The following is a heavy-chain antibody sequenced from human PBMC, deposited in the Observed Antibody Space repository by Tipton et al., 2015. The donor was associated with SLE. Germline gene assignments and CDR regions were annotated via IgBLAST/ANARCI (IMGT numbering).Heavy chain of an antibody. D-gene: IGHD3-10*01. CDR3: ARGAQSYGSARYGMDV. J-gene: IGHJ6*02. V-gene: IGHV3-7*01. CDR1: GFTFSNYW. Sequence: SLRLSCVVSGFTFSNYWMSWLRQAPGKGLEWVANIRQDGGEKYYVDSVKGRFTISRDNAKNSLFLQMNSLRAEDTAVYYCARGAQSYGSARYGMDVWGQGTTVTVSS. CDR2: IRQDGGEK.